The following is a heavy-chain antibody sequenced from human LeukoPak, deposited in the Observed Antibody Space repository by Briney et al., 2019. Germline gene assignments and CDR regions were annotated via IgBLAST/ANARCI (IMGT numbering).Heavy chain of an antibody. J-gene: IGHJ5*02. V-gene: IGHV3-7*01. CDR1: GFTFSGYW. CDR2: IKQDGSEK. Sequence: GGSLRLSCAASGFTFSGYWMSWVRQAPGKGLEWVASIKQDGSEKYYVDSVKGRFTISRDNAKNSLYLQMNSLRAEGTALYYCARAPGEGWFDPWGQGTLVTVSS. D-gene: IGHD4-17*01. CDR3: ARAPGEGWFDP.